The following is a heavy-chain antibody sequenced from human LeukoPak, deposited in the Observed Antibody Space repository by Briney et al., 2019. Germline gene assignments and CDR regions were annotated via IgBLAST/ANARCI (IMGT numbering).Heavy chain of an antibody. CDR1: GYTFTGYY. Sequence: ASVKVSCKASGYTFTGYYMHWVRQAPGQGLEWMGWINPNSGGTNYDPKFQGRVTLSRDTSISTAYMELSRLRSDDTAVYYCARIRWSAANDWGQGTLVTVSS. D-gene: IGHD6-13*01. J-gene: IGHJ4*02. CDR2: INPNSGGT. V-gene: IGHV1-2*02. CDR3: ARIRWSAAND.